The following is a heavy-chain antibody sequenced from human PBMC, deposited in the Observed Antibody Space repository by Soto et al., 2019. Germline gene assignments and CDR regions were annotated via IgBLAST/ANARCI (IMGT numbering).Heavy chain of an antibody. CDR1: GASIRSSTYY. V-gene: IGHV4-39*02. Sequence: PSETLSLTCTVSGASIRSSTYYWGWIRQTPGKGLEWIGSIHFSGTAYYNPSLKSRVTISVDTSKSHFSLRLSSVTAADTALYYCARLQEGLRPDYWGQGTLVTVSS. CDR2: IHFSGTA. D-gene: IGHD4-17*01. J-gene: IGHJ4*02. CDR3: ARLQEGLRPDY.